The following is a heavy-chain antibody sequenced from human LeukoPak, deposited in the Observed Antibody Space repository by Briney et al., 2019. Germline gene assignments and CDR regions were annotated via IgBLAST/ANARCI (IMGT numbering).Heavy chain of an antibody. J-gene: IGHJ6*04. CDR2: ISSSGSTI. CDR3: AELGITMIGGV. Sequence: GSLRLSCAASGFTFRSYEMNWVRQAPGKGLEWVSYISSSGSTIYYADSVKGRFTISRDNAKNSLYLQMNSLRAEDTAVYYCAELGITMIGGVWGKGTTVTISS. CDR1: GFTFRSYE. D-gene: IGHD3-10*02. V-gene: IGHV3-48*03.